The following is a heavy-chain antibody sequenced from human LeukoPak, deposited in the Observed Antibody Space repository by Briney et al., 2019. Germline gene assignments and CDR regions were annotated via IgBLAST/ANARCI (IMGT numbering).Heavy chain of an antibody. D-gene: IGHD6-6*01. CDR1: GGSISSSSYY. Sequence: SETLSLTCTVSGGSISSSSYYWGWIRQPPGKGLEWIGSIYYSGSTYYNPSLKSRVTISVDTSKNQFPLKLSSVTAADTAVYYCARQGEEQLVDYWGQGTLVTVSS. CDR2: IYYSGST. J-gene: IGHJ4*02. V-gene: IGHV4-39*01. CDR3: ARQGEEQLVDY.